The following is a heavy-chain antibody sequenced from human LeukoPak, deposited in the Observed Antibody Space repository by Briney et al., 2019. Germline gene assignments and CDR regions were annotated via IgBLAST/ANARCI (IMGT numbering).Heavy chain of an antibody. Sequence: ASVKVSCKASGYTFTGYYMHWVRQAPGQGLEWMGWINPNSGGTNYAQKFQGRVTMTRDTSISTAYMELSRLRSDDTAVYYCARVAAAGPLNASDIWGQGTMVTVSS. CDR2: INPNSGGT. V-gene: IGHV1-2*02. J-gene: IGHJ3*02. D-gene: IGHD6-13*01. CDR3: ARVAAAGPLNASDI. CDR1: GYTFTGYY.